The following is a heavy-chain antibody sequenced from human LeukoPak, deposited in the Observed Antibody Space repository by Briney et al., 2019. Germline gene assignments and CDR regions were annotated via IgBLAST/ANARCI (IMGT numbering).Heavy chain of an antibody. CDR3: ARTLEYSSGWHDYYYYYMDV. D-gene: IGHD6-19*01. J-gene: IGHJ6*03. V-gene: IGHV1-18*01. CDR1: GYTFARHG. Sequence: GASVKVSCKASGYTFARHGITWVRQAPGQGLEWMGWISSYNGNTNYAQKFQGRVTMTTDTSTSTAYMELKSLRSDDTAVYYCARTLEYSSGWHDYYYYYMDVWGKGTTVTVSS. CDR2: ISSYNGNT.